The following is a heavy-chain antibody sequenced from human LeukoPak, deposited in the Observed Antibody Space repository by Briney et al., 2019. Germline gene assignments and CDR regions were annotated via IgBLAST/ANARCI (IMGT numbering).Heavy chain of an antibody. Sequence: SSETLSLTCTVSGGSICSYYWSWIRQPAGKGLEWIGRIYTSGSTNYNPSLKSRVTISVDTSKNQFSLKLSSVTAADTAVYYCARHVEEKGMDVWGQGTTVTVSS. J-gene: IGHJ6*02. CDR2: IYTSGST. CDR1: GGSICSYY. CDR3: ARHVEEKGMDV. V-gene: IGHV4-4*07. D-gene: IGHD5-24*01.